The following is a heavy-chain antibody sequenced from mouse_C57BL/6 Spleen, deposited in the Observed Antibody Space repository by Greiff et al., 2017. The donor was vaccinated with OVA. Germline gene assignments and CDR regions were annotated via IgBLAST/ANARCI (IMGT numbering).Heavy chain of an antibody. CDR3: ARGSLGEGFAY. J-gene: IGHJ3*01. CDR1: GYTFTSYW. Sequence: VQLQESGAELVRPGSSVKLSCKASGYTFTSYWMHWVKQRPIQGLEWIGNIDPSDSETHYNQKFKDKATLTVDKSSSTAYMQLSSLTSEDSAVYYCARGSLGEGFAYWGQGTLVTVSA. CDR2: IDPSDSET. V-gene: IGHV1-52*01.